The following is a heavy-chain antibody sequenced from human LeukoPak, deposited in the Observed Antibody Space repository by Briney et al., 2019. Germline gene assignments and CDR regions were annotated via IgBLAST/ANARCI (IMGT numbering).Heavy chain of an antibody. CDR3: ARGARFSDFYYYMDV. CDR1: GYTFTNSD. J-gene: IGHJ6*03. V-gene: IGHV1-8*03. D-gene: IGHD3-3*01. Sequence: ASVKVSCKASGYTFTNSDINWVRQAPGQGLEWMGWINPNSGKTGYARKFQGRVTFTRNSSISTAYMDLSSLRSEDTAVYYCARGARFSDFYYYMDVWGQGTTVTVSS. CDR2: INPNSGKT.